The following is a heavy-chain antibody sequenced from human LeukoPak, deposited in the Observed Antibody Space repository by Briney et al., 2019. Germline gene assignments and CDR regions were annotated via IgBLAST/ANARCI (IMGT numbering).Heavy chain of an antibody. CDR2: IKQDGSEK. D-gene: IGHD6-13*01. Sequence: GGSLRLSCAASGFTLSSYWMSWVRQPPGKGLEGVANIKQDGSEKQYVDSAKGRFTISRDNAKRSLYLQLNSLRVEDTPVYYCAREVHWQQLDYWGRGTLVSVSS. CDR3: AREVHWQQLDY. J-gene: IGHJ4*02. CDR1: GFTLSSYW. V-gene: IGHV3-7*01.